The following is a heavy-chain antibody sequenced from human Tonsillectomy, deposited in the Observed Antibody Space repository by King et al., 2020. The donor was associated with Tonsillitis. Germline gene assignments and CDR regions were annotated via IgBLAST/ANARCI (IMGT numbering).Heavy chain of an antibody. V-gene: IGHV4-4*07. CDR1: DDSIHNYY. CDR2: ISTSGTT. CDR3: GRGVARYTSSWNDPGYFQQ. Sequence: QLQESGPGLVKPSETLSLTCTVTDDSIHNYYWNWIRQPAGKGLEWIGRISTSGTTSYNPSLKSRVTMSVDTSKSQFSLRLTSVNAADTAVYYCGRGVARYTSSWNDPGYFQQWGQGTLVTVSS. J-gene: IGHJ1*01. D-gene: IGHD1-1*01.